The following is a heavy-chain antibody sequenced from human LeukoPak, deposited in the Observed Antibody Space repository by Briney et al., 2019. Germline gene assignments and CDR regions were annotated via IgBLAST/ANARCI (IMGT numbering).Heavy chain of an antibody. Sequence: ASVKVSFKASGYTFTGYYIHWVRQAPGQGLEWMGRRNPNSGGTNYAQKFQGRVTMTRDTSASTVYMELSRLRSDDTAVYYCAREVGYSSSWFGRFDPWGQGTLVTVSS. D-gene: IGHD6-13*01. CDR2: RNPNSGGT. CDR3: AREVGYSSSWFGRFDP. J-gene: IGHJ5*02. CDR1: GYTFTGYY. V-gene: IGHV1-2*06.